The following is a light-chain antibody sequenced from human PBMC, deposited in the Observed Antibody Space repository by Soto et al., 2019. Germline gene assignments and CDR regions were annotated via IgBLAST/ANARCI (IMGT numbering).Light chain of an antibody. V-gene: IGLV2-14*03. CDR1: SSDVGAYNF. CDR3: SSYTTTAIRL. J-gene: IGLJ2*01. Sequence: QCVRKQPASGSGADGEWSSITSTGTSSDVGAYNFVSWYQHHPGKAPQLIIYDVNNRPSGVSDRFSGSKSGNTASLTISGLQAEDEADYYCSSYTTTAIRLFGGGTKVTVL. CDR2: DVN.